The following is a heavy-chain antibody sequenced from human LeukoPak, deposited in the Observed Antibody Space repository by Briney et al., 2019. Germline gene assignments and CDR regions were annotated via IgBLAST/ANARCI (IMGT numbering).Heavy chain of an antibody. D-gene: IGHD1-1*01. Sequence: PSETLSLTCTMSGGSISGGSISTYYWTWIRQPPGKGLEWIGYIYYSGSTNYNPSLKSRVTISLDMSKNQFSLKLNSVTAADTAVYYCTRRVATTGIYAFDIWGQGTMVTVSS. V-gene: IGHV4-59*01. CDR2: IYYSGST. CDR1: GGSISTYY. J-gene: IGHJ3*02. CDR3: TRRVATTGIYAFDI.